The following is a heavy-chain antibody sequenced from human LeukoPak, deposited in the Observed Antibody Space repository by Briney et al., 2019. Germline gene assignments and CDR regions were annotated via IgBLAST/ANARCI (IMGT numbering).Heavy chain of an antibody. J-gene: IGHJ4*02. D-gene: IGHD3-22*01. CDR3: ARVTDDYYDSSGYFDY. CDR2: IWYDGSNK. CDR1: GFTFSSYA. V-gene: IGHV3-33*08. Sequence: GGSLRLSCAASGFTFSSYAMSWVRQAPGKGLEWVAVIWYDGSNKYYADSVKGRFTISRDNSKNTLYLQMNSLRAEDTAVYYCARVTDDYYDSSGYFDYWGQGTLVTVSS.